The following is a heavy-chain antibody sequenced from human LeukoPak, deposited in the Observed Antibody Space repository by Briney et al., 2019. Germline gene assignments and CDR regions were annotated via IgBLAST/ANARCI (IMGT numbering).Heavy chain of an antibody. CDR1: GGTFSSYA. V-gene: IGHV1-69*04. CDR2: IIPILGIA. J-gene: IGHJ3*02. D-gene: IGHD3-22*01. CDR3: ARDHITYYYDSSGYDAFDI. Sequence: SVKVSCKASGGTFSSYAISWVRQAPGQGLEWMGRIIPILGIANYAQKFQGRVTITADKSTSTAYMELSSLRSDDTAVYYCARDHITYYYDSSGYDAFDIWGQGTMVTVSS.